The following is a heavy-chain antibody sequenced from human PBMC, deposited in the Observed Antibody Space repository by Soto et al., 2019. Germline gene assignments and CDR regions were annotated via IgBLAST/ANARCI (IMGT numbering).Heavy chain of an antibody. CDR2: IIPIFGTS. V-gene: IGHV1-69*13. CDR1: GGTFSTYA. J-gene: IGHJ6*02. D-gene: IGHD3-22*01. Sequence: SVKVSCKASGGTFSTYAISWVRQAPGQGLEWMGGIIPIFGTSNYAQKFQGRVTITADESTSTVYMELSSLRSEDTAVYYCARNYDSSGYYRYYYYGMDVWGQGTTVTVSS. CDR3: ARNYDSSGYYRYYYYGMDV.